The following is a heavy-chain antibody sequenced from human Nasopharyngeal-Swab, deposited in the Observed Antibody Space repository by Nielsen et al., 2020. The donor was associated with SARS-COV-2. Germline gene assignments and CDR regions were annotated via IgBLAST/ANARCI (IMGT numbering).Heavy chain of an antibody. D-gene: IGHD6-13*01. Sequence: SVQVSCKASGGTFSSNAINWVRQAPEQGLEWLGGIIPNFGSPTYAQKLQGRVTITADISTTTAYLELSGLGSEDTAVYYCTRDTEYSNRAFDYWGQGTPVTVSS. CDR3: TRDTEYSNRAFDY. J-gene: IGHJ4*02. V-gene: IGHV1-69*06. CDR1: GGTFSSNA. CDR2: IIPNFGSP.